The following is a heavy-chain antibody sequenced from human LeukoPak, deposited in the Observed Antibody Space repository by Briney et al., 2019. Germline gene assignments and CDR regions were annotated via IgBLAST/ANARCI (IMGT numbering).Heavy chain of an antibody. V-gene: IGHV1-8*01. J-gene: IGHJ4*02. Sequence: ASVNVSCKASGYTFTSYDINWVRQATGQGLEWMGWMNPNSGNTGYAQKFQGRVTMTRNTSISTGYMELSSLRSEDTAVYYCARVYPTVVAPGDFDYWGQGTLVTVSS. CDR1: GYTFTSYD. CDR3: ARVYPTVVAPGDFDY. CDR2: MNPNSGNT. D-gene: IGHD4-23*01.